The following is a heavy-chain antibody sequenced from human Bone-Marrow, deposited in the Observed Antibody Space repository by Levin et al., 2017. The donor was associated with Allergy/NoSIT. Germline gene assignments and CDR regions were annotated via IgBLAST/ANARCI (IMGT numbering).Heavy chain of an antibody. CDR2: ISGSGGST. D-gene: IGHD2-2*01. CDR3: AKDHLLGRYQLPYYFDY. CDR1: GFTFSSYA. V-gene: IGHV3-23*01. J-gene: IGHJ4*02. Sequence: TGGSLRLSCAASGFTFSSYAMSWVRQAPGKGLEWVSAISGSGGSTYYADSVKGRFTISRDNSKNTLYLQMNSLRAEDTAVYYCAKDHLLGRYQLPYYFDYWGQGTLVTVSS.